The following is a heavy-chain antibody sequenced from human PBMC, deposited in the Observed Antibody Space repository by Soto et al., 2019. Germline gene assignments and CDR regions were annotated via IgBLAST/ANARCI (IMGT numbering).Heavy chain of an antibody. CDR1: GFTFNRYW. V-gene: IGHV3-7*01. J-gene: IGHJ4*02. CDR3: TRTISALPGDDY. CDR2: IKQDGSER. Sequence: EVQLVESGGGLVQPGGSLRLSCAASGFTFNRYWMGWVRQAPGKGPEWLANIKQDGSERYYVDSVKGRFTISRDNVMNSVYLQMNSLRAEDTAVYYCTRTISALPGDDYWGQGTLVTVSS. D-gene: IGHD6-6*01.